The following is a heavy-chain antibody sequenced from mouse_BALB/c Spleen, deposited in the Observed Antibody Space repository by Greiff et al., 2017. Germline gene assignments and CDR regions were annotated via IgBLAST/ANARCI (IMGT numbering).Heavy chain of an antibody. CDR2: ISSGSSTI. Sequence: EVKVVESGGGLVQPGGSRKLSCAASGFTFSSFGMHWVRQAPEKGLEWVAYISSGSSTIYYADTVKGRFTISRDNPKITLFLQMTSLRSEDTAMFYCARREFAYWGQGTLVTVSA. CDR1: GFTFSSFG. V-gene: IGHV5-17*02. J-gene: IGHJ3*01. CDR3: ARREFAY.